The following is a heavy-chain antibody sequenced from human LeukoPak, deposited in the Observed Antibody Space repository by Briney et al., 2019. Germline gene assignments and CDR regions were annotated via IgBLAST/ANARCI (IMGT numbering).Heavy chain of an antibody. Sequence: GGSLRLSCAASGFTFSSYAMSWVRQAPGKGLEWVSAISGSGGNTYYADSVKGRFTISRDNSKNTLYLQMNSLRAEDTAVYYCAKGLGDYIDYFNYWGQGALVTVSS. CDR2: ISGSGGNT. V-gene: IGHV3-23*01. CDR3: AKGLGDYIDYFNY. D-gene: IGHD4-17*01. J-gene: IGHJ4*02. CDR1: GFTFSSYA.